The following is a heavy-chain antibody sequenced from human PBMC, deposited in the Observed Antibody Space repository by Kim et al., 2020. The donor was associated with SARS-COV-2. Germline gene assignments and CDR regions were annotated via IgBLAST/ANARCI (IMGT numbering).Heavy chain of an antibody. J-gene: IGHJ6*02. Sequence: GGSLRLSCAASEFTFSTYAVSWVRQAPGKGLEWVSAIPSSGGTTYYADSVRGRFTISRDNSMNTLSLQMNSLRVDDTAVYYCAKLMTTSTYSAMDVWGQGPTVAVSS. CDR2: IPSSGGTT. CDR3: AKLMTTSTYSAMDV. V-gene: IGHV3-23*01. CDR1: EFTFSTYA. D-gene: IGHD4-4*01.